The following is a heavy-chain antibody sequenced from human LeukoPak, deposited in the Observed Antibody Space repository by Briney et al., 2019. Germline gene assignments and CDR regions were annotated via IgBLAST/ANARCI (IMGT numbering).Heavy chain of an antibody. J-gene: IGHJ5*02. CDR2: IIPIFGTA. CDR1: GGTFNSYA. D-gene: IGHD2-15*01. V-gene: IGHV1-69*05. CDR3: ASRPVLTARDESNNWFDP. Sequence: GASVPVSCKASGGTFNSYAISWVRPAPGQGLEWMGGIIPIFGTANYAQKFQGRVTITTDESTSTAYMELSSLRSEDTAVYYCASRPVLTARDESNNWFDPWGQGVLGTVSA.